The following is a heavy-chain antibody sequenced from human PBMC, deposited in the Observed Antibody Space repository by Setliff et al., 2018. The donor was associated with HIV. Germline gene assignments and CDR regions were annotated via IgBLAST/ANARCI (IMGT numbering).Heavy chain of an antibody. V-gene: IGHV4-39*07. CDR1: GGSISDKSYY. D-gene: IGHD5-12*01. Sequence: SETLSLTCTVSGGSISDKSYYWGWIRQPPGKGLEWIANIYYTVGTYYNPSLQSRATISVDTSQNQFSLKLNSVTAADSALYFCARLGESGYDYRGYFDFWGQGKLVTVSS. CDR2: IYYTVGT. J-gene: IGHJ4*02. CDR3: ARLGESGYDYRGYFDF.